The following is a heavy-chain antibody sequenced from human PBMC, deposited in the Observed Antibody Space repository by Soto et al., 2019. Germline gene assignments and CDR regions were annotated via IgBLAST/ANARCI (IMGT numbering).Heavy chain of an antibody. D-gene: IGHD4-17*01. V-gene: IGHV3-30*03. J-gene: IGHJ4*02. CDR3: ATLIGWIYGDYSPLDY. CDR2: ISYDGSNK. Sequence: QVQLVESGGGVVQPGSSLRLSCAASGFTFSSYGMHWVRQAPGKGLEWVAVISYDGSNKYYADSVKGRFTISRDNSKNTLYLQMNSLRAEDTAVYYCATLIGWIYGDYSPLDYWGQGTLVTVSS. CDR1: GFTFSSYG.